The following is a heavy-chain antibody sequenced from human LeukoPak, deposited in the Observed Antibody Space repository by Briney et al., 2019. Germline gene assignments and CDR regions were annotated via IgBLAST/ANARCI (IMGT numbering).Heavy chain of an antibody. Sequence: SETLSLTCTVSGGSISSYYWSWIRQPPGKGLEWIGYIYYSGSTNYNPSLKSRVTISLDTSKNQFSLRLSSVTAADTAIYYCARAYGTIDYWGQGTLVTVSS. D-gene: IGHD2-8*01. J-gene: IGHJ4*02. CDR1: GGSISSYY. CDR3: ARAYGTIDY. CDR2: IYYSGST. V-gene: IGHV4-59*01.